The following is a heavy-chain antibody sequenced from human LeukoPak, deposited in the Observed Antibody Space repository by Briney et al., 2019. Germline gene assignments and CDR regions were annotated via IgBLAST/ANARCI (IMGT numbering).Heavy chain of an antibody. CDR2: ISSSSSYI. D-gene: IGHD3-10*01. V-gene: IGHV3-21*01. CDR1: GFTFSSYA. Sequence: GGSLRLSCEASGFTFSSYAMCWVRQGPGKGLEWVSSISSSSSYIYYADSVKGRFTISRDNAKNSLYLQMNSLRAEDTAVYYCARDFTPYGSGSYRVDYWGQGTLVTVSS. CDR3: ARDFTPYGSGSYRVDY. J-gene: IGHJ4*02.